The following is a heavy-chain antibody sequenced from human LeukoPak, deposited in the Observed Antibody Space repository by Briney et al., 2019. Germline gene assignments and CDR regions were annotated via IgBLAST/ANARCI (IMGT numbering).Heavy chain of an antibody. CDR3: AKDRYCRSTNCPYDY. Sequence: GGSLRLSCAASGFTSSDYTMNWVRQAPGQGLEWVSGISVSDDSTSYADSVKGRFTMSRDNSNNMLYLQMNSLRAEDTAVYYCAKDRYCRSTNCPYDYWGQGTLVTVSS. CDR2: ISVSDDST. J-gene: IGHJ4*02. V-gene: IGHV3-23*01. D-gene: IGHD2-2*01. CDR1: GFTSSDYT.